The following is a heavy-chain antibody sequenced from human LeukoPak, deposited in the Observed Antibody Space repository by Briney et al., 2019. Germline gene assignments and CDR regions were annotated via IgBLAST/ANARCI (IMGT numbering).Heavy chain of an antibody. V-gene: IGHV1-46*01. CDR1: GFTFTSFY. CDR3: ARDRTSGSGIFDY. D-gene: IGHD3-10*01. Sequence: ASVKISCKASGFTFTSFYMHWVRQAPGQGLEWMGLINPSGGSTRYAQKFQGRVTMTRDMSTSTVYMELSSLRSEDTAVYYCARDRTSGSGIFDYWGQGTLVTVSS. J-gene: IGHJ4*02. CDR2: INPSGGST.